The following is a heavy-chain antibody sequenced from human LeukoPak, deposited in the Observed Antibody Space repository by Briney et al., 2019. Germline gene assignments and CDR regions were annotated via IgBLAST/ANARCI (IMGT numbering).Heavy chain of an antibody. Sequence: SETLSLTCTVSGGSISSSSYYWGWIRQPPGKGLEWIGSIYYSGSTYYNPSLKSRVTISVDTSKNQFSLKLSSVTAADTAVYYCARDLRGYGSGSYAVDAFDIWGQGTMVTVSS. J-gene: IGHJ3*02. D-gene: IGHD3-10*01. V-gene: IGHV4-39*07. CDR1: GGSISSSSYY. CDR2: IYYSGST. CDR3: ARDLRGYGSGSYAVDAFDI.